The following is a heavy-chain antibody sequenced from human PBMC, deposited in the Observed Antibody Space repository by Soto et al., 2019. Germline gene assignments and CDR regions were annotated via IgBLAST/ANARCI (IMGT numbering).Heavy chain of an antibody. CDR1: GYTFTSYG. CDR2: ISAYNGNT. J-gene: IGHJ6*03. D-gene: IGHD3-3*01. V-gene: IGHV1-18*01. Sequence: ASVKVSCKASGYTFTSYGISWVRQAPGQGLEWMGWISAYNGNTNYAQKLQGRVTMTTDTSTSTAYMELRSLRSDDTAVYYCARGYYDFWSGYKNYYYYYMDVWGKGPTVTVSS. CDR3: ARGYYDFWSGYKNYYYYYMDV.